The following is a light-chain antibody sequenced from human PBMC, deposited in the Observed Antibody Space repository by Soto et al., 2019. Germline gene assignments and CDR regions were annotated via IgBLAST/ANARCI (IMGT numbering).Light chain of an antibody. CDR1: QSVSSY. CDR3: QQRSNWPRYT. CDR2: DAS. V-gene: IGKV3-11*01. J-gene: IGKJ2*01. Sequence: EIVLTQSPATLSLSPGERATLSCRASQSVSSYVAWYQQKPGQVPRLVIHDASNRANGIPARFSGSGSGTDFTLTISSLEPEDFAVYYCQQRSNWPRYTFGQGTKLDIK.